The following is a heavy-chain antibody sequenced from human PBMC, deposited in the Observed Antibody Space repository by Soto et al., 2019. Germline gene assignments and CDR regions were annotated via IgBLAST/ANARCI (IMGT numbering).Heavy chain of an antibody. D-gene: IGHD3-10*01. CDR1: GFIFSNYA. V-gene: IGHV3-23*01. CDR2: FTGRGHT. Sequence: GSLRLSCAASGFIFSNYAMSWVRQAPGKGLEWDSTFTGRGHTYYADSVKGRFAISRDNSKNTLYLEMSSLRGEDTAIYYCAREFASGSPNYDYWGLGTLVTVSS. J-gene: IGHJ4*02. CDR3: AREFASGSPNYDY.